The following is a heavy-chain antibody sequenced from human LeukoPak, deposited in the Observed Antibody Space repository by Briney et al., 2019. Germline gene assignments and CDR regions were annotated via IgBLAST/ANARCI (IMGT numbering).Heavy chain of an antibody. J-gene: IGHJ1*01. CDR1: GGSISSYY. CDR3: ARGNSRRYFQH. D-gene: IGHD1-1*01. CDR2: IYCSGST. Sequence: SETLSLTCTVSGGSISSYYWSWIRQPPGKGLEWIGYIYCSGSTNYNPSLKSRVTISVDTSKNQFSLKLSSVTAADTAVYYCARGNSRRYFQHWGQGTLVTVSS. V-gene: IGHV4-59*01.